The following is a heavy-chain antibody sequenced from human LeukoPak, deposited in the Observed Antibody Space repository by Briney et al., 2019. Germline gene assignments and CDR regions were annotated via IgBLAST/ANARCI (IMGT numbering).Heavy chain of an antibody. V-gene: IGHV4-39*07. J-gene: IGHJ4*02. Sequence: SETLSLTCTVSGGSISSSSYYWGWIRQPPGKGLEWIGSIYYSGSTYYNPSLKSRVTISVDTSKNQFSLKLSFVTAADTAVYYCARVVPAAVYYFDYWGQGTLVTVSS. D-gene: IGHD2-2*01. CDR3: ARVVPAAVYYFDY. CDR1: GGSISSSSYY. CDR2: IYYSGST.